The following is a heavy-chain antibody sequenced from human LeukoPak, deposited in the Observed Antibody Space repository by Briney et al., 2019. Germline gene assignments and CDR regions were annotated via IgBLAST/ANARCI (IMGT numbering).Heavy chain of an antibody. CDR1: GFTFSSYA. CDR3: ARRDENYDFWSGYDRASFDAFDI. D-gene: IGHD3-3*01. J-gene: IGHJ3*02. Sequence: QTGGSLRLSCAASGFTFSSYAMHWVRQAPGKGLEWVAVISYDGSNKYYADSVKGRFTISRDNSKNTLYLQMNSLRAEDTAVYYCARRDENYDFWSGYDRASFDAFDIWGQGTMVTVSS. CDR2: ISYDGSNK. V-gene: IGHV3-30-3*01.